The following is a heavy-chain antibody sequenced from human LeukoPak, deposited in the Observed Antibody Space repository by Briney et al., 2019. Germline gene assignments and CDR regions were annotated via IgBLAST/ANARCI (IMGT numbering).Heavy chain of an antibody. CDR3: ARFEKPIRVGELSLLVDY. CDR1: GFTFSSYG. V-gene: IGHV3-33*01. CDR2: IWYDGSNK. D-gene: IGHD3-16*02. J-gene: IGHJ4*02. Sequence: GGSLRLSCAASGFTFSSYGMHWVRQAPGKGLEWVGVIWYDGSNKYYADSVKGRFTISRDNSKNTLYLQMNSLRAEDTAVYYCARFEKPIRVGELSLLVDYWGQGTLVTVSS.